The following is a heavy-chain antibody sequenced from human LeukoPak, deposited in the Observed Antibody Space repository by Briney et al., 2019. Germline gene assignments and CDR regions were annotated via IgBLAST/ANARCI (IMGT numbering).Heavy chain of an antibody. CDR2: IKEDGSEK. J-gene: IGHJ4*02. CDR3: ARVESSGWYPDY. CDR1: GFMFSSYW. V-gene: IGHV3-7*01. D-gene: IGHD6-19*01. Sequence: GGSLRLSCAASGFMFSSYWMSWVRQAPGKGLEWVADIKEDGSEKSYVDSVKGRFTISRDNAKNSLYLQMNTPRAEDTAVYYCARVESSGWYPDYWGQGTLVTVSS.